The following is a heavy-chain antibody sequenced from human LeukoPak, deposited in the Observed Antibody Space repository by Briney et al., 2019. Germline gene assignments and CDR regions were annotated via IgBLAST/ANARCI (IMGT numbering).Heavy chain of an antibody. V-gene: IGHV3-74*01. J-gene: IGHJ4*02. D-gene: IGHD3-22*01. CDR1: GFTFSSYW. Sequence: TGGSLRLSCAASGFTFSSYWMHWVRQAPGKGLVWVSRINSDGSSTSYADSVKGRFTISRDNANNTLYLQMNSLRAEDTAVYYCASGPGYYDSSGYYSNWGQGTLVTVSS. CDR3: ASGPGYYDSSGYYSN. CDR2: INSDGSST.